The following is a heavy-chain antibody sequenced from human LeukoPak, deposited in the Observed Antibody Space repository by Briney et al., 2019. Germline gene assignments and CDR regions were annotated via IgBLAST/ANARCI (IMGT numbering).Heavy chain of an antibody. D-gene: IGHD6-19*01. V-gene: IGHV4-34*01. CDR1: GGSFSGYY. CDR3: ASGLSEWLDNYFDY. J-gene: IGHJ4*02. CDR2: INHSGST. Sequence: SETLSLTCAVYGGSFSGYYWSWIRQPPGKGLEWIGKINHSGSTNYNPSLKSRVTISVDTSKNQFSLKLSSVTAADTAVYYCASGLSEWLDNYFDYWGQGTLVTVSS.